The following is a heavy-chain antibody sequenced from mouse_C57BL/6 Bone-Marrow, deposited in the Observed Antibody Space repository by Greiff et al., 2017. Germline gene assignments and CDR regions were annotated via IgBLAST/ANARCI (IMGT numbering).Heavy chain of an antibody. Sequence: QVQLQQSGAELVRPGASVTLSCKASGYTFTDYEMHWVKQTPVHGLEWIGAIDPETGGTAYNQKFKGKAILTADKSSSPAYMELRSLTSEDSAVYYCTDRVAYWGQGTLVTVSA. D-gene: IGHD3-2*01. CDR1: GYTFTDYE. V-gene: IGHV1-15*01. J-gene: IGHJ3*01. CDR3: TDRVAY. CDR2: IDPETGGT.